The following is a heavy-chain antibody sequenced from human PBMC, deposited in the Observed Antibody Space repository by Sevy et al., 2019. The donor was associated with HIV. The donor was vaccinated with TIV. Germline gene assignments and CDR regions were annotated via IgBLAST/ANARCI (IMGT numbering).Heavy chain of an antibody. D-gene: IGHD3-22*01. Sequence: GGSLRLSYAASGFTFSSYEMNWVRQAPGKGLEWVSYISSDGTTIYYADSVKGRFTISRDNAQNSVSLQMNSLRAEDTAVYYCARDLDDNSGYYYGAIDYWGQGTLVTVSS. CDR2: ISSDGTTI. V-gene: IGHV3-48*03. CDR1: GFTFSSYE. CDR3: ARDLDDNSGYYYGAIDY. J-gene: IGHJ4*02.